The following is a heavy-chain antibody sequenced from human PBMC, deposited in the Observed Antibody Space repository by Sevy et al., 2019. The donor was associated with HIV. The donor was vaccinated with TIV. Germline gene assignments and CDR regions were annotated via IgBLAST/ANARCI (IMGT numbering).Heavy chain of an antibody. CDR2: ISAYNGNT. V-gene: IGHV1-18*01. Sequence: ASVKVSCKASGYTFTSYGISWVRQAPGQGLEWMGWISAYNGNTNYAQKLQGRVTMTTDTSTSTAYRELRSLRSDDTAVYYCARSIAARPSNYYGMDVWGQGTTVTVSS. J-gene: IGHJ6*02. CDR3: ARSIAARPSNYYGMDV. CDR1: GYTFTSYG. D-gene: IGHD6-6*01.